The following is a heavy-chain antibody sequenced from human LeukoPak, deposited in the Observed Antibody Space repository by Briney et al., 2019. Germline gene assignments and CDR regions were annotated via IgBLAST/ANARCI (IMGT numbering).Heavy chain of an antibody. D-gene: IGHD2-21*02. CDR3: ARAIPFRYLLGGDYYERSSHGFDI. V-gene: IGHV1-8*01. CDR2: INPNSKNT. Sequence: ASVKVFCKASGYTFTRHDVNWVRQATGQGLEWMGWINPNSKNTGYAQKFQGRVTLTTDTSTSTAYMELSSLDSEDTAVYYCARAIPFRYLLGGDYYERSSHGFDIWGQGTMITVSS. J-gene: IGHJ3*02. CDR1: GYTFTRHD.